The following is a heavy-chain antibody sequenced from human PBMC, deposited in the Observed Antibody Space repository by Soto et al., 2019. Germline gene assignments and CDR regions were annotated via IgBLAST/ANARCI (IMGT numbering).Heavy chain of an antibody. J-gene: IGHJ3*02. CDR2: IIPIYGID. Sequence: VASVKVSCKASGGTFNTYTISWVRQVPGQGLEWMGRIIPIYGIDKYAQRFQGRVTMTRDTSTSTVYMELSSLRSEDTAVYYCAREDGYYDSSGYYTAGAFDIWAQGTMVTV. D-gene: IGHD3-22*01. CDR1: GGTFNTYT. V-gene: IGHV1-69*04. CDR3: AREDGYYDSSGYYTAGAFDI.